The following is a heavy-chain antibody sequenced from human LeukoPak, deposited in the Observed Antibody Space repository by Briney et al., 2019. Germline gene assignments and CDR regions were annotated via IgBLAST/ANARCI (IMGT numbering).Heavy chain of an antibody. D-gene: IGHD3-22*01. CDR1: GYSFTSYW. V-gene: IGHV5-51*01. CDR2: IYPGDSDT. J-gene: IGHJ3*02. Sequence: GESLKISCKGSGYSFTSYWIGWVRQMPGKGLEWMGIIYPGDSDTRYSPSFQGQVTISADRSISTAYLQWSSLKASDTAMYYCARHRRYYDSSGYSPYGAFDIWGQGTMVIVSS. CDR3: ARHRRYYDSSGYSPYGAFDI.